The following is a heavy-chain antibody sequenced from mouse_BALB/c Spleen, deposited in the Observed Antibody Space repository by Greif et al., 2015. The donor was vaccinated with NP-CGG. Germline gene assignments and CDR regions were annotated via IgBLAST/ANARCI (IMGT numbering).Heavy chain of an antibody. CDR1: GFSLTSYG. J-gene: IGHJ4*01. CDR2: IWAGGST. V-gene: IGHV2-9*02. Sequence: VKVVESGPGLVAPSQSLSITCTVSGFSLTSYGVHWVRQPPGKGLEWPGVIWAGGSTNYNSALMSRLSISKDNSKSXVFVKMNSLQTDDTAMYYCASDGYYAMDYWGQGTSVTVSS. CDR3: ASDGYYAMDY.